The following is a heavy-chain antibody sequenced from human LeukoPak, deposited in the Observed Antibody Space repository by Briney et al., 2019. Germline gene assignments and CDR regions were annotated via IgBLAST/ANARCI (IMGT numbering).Heavy chain of an antibody. V-gene: IGHV3-23*01. Sequence: GGSLRLSCAASGFTFPTYPISWVRQAPGKGLEWVSAISASGGGTYYADSVKGRFTISRDNSRSTVFLQMSSLRAEDTAVYYCTKAPHCPNDVCRYFDYWGQGILVTVSS. D-gene: IGHD2-8*01. CDR2: ISASGGGT. CDR3: TKAPHCPNDVCRYFDY. J-gene: IGHJ4*02. CDR1: GFTFPTYP.